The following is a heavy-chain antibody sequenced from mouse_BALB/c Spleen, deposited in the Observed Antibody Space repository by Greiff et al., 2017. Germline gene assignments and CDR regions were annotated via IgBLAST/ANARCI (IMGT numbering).Heavy chain of an antibody. CDR3: ARRKGNYVGAMDY. V-gene: IGHV5-6*02. CDR1: GFTFSSYG. D-gene: IGHD2-1*01. Sequence: EVMLVESGGDLVKPGGSLKLSCAASGFTFSSYGMSWVRQTPDKRLEWVATISSGGSYTYYPDSVKGRFTISRDNAKNTLYLQMSSLKSEDTAMYYCARRKGNYVGAMDYWGQGTSVTVSS. J-gene: IGHJ4*01. CDR2: ISSGGSYT.